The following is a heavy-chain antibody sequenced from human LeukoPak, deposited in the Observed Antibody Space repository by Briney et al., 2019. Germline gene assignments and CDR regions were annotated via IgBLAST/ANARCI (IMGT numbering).Heavy chain of an antibody. D-gene: IGHD3-22*01. V-gene: IGHV4-39*01. J-gene: IGHJ4*02. Sequence: PSETLSLTCTVSGGSISSSSYYWGWIRQPPGKGLEWIGSIYYSGSTYCNPSLKSRVTISVDTSKNQFSLKLSSVTAADTAVYYCARLYYYDSSGYAYFDYWGQGTLVTVSS. CDR2: IYYSGST. CDR3: ARLYYYDSSGYAYFDY. CDR1: GGSISSSSYY.